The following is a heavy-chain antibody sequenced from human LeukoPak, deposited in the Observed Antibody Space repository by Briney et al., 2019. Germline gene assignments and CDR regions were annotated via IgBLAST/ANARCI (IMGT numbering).Heavy chain of an antibody. CDR1: GGSFSGYY. CDR3: ARDLCSGGSCYLDY. Sequence: KPSETLSLTCAVYGGSFSGYYWSWIRQPPGKGLEWIGSIYYSGSTNYNPSLKSRVTISVDTSKNQFSLKLSSVTAADTAVYYCARDLCSGGSCYLDYWGQGTLVTVSS. V-gene: IGHV4-59*01. CDR2: IYYSGST. J-gene: IGHJ4*02. D-gene: IGHD2-15*01.